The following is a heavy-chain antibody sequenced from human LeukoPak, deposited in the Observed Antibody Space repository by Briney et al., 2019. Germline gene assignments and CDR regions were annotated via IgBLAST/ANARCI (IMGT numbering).Heavy chain of an antibody. CDR1: GFTFSDYW. Sequence: GGSLRLSCAGSGFTFSDYWMSWVRQAPGKGLEWVANINLDGNEKHYVDSVKGRFTISRDYAKNSLFLHMNSLRAEDTAIYYCARHTTLDPWGQGALVTVSS. D-gene: IGHD1-14*01. J-gene: IGHJ5*02. CDR3: ARHTTLDP. V-gene: IGHV3-7*01. CDR2: INLDGNEK.